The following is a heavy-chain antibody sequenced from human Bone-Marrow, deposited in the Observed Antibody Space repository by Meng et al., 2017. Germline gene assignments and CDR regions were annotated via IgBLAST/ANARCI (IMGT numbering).Heavy chain of an antibody. D-gene: IGHD6-13*01. J-gene: IGHJ6*02. CDR1: GFTFSSYW. V-gene: IGHV3-7*01. Sequence: GESLKISCAASGFTFSSYWMSWVRQAPGKGLEWGANRKQDGSEKYYVDSVKGRFTISRDNAKNSLYLQMNSLRAEDTAVYYCARGGPSSSWYGVLYYYGMDVWGQGTMVTVSS. CDR2: RKQDGSEK. CDR3: ARGGPSSSWYGVLYYYGMDV.